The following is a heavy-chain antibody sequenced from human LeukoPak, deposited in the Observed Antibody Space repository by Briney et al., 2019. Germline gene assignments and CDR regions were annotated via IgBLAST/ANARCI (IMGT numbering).Heavy chain of an antibody. CDR2: IYYSGST. D-gene: IGHD3-9*01. V-gene: IGHV4-61*01. CDR1: GGSVSSGSYY. J-gene: IGHJ5*02. CDR3: ARALMDYDILTGYYMVTWFDP. Sequence: PSETLSLTCTVSGGSVSSGSYYWSWIRQPPGKGLEWIGYIYYSGSTNYNPSLKSRVTISVDTSKNQFSLKLSSVTAADTAVYYCARALMDYDILTGYYMVTWFDPWGQGTLVTVSS.